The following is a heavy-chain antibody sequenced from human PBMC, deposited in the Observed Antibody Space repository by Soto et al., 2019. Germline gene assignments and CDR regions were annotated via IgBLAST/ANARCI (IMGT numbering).Heavy chain of an antibody. CDR1: GGSISSSSYY. CDR3: ARLTLQTQYYYYGMDV. CDR2: IYYSGST. V-gene: IGHV4-39*01. J-gene: IGHJ6*02. D-gene: IGHD4-4*01. Sequence: TSETLSLTCTVSGGSISSSSYYWGWIRQPPGKGLEWIGSIYYSGSTYYNPSLKSRVTISVDTSKNQFSLKLSSVTAADTAVYYCARLTLQTQYYYYGMDVWGQGTTVTVSS.